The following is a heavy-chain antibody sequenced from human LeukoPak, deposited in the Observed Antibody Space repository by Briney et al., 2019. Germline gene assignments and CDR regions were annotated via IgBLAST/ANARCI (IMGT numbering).Heavy chain of an antibody. Sequence: ASETLSLTCTVSGGSISSYYWSWIRQPPGKGLEWIGYIYYSGSTNYNPSLKSRVTISVDTSKNQFSLNLSSVTAADTAVYYCARGPLTGPSSDYWGQGTLVTVSS. CDR3: ARGPLTGPSSDY. D-gene: IGHD3-9*01. V-gene: IGHV4-59*08. J-gene: IGHJ4*02. CDR2: IYYSGST. CDR1: GGSISSYY.